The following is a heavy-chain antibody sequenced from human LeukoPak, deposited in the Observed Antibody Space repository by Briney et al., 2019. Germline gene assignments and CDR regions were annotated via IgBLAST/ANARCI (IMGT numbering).Heavy chain of an antibody. Sequence: ASVKVSCKSSGYTFTGYYVHWVRQAPGQGLEWMGWINGNSGGTKYAQKFRGRVTMTRDTSISTAYMELSRVRSDDTAVYFCARDQATVATPWWDHWGQGTLVTVSS. CDR3: ARDQATVATPWWDH. D-gene: IGHD4-23*01. J-gene: IGHJ4*02. CDR1: GYTFTGYY. V-gene: IGHV1-2*02. CDR2: INGNSGGT.